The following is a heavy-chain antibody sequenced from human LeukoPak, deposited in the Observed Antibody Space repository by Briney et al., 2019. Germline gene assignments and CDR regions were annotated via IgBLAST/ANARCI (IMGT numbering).Heavy chain of an antibody. CDR1: GYTFTGYY. J-gene: IGHJ4*02. CDR2: INPYSGGA. D-gene: IGHD1-26*01. Sequence: ASVKVSCKASGYTFTGYYMHWVRQAPGQGLEWMGWINPYSGGANFAQKFQGRVTMTRDTSTSTVYMELSRLRSDDTAVYYSARSSGSYLVHFDYWGQGTLVTVSS. V-gene: IGHV1-2*02. CDR3: ARSSGSYLVHFDY.